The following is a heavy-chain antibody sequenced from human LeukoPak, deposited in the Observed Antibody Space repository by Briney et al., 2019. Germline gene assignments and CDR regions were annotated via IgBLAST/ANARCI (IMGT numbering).Heavy chain of an antibody. D-gene: IGHD4-17*01. V-gene: IGHV4-4*07. CDR3: ARALDYGDYNWFDP. CDR2: IYTSGST. Sequence: SETLSLTCTVSGGSISSYYWSWIRQPAGKGLEWIGRIYTSGSTNYNPSLKSRVTISVDKSKNQFSLKRSSVTAADTAVYYCARALDYGDYNWFDPWGQGTLVTVSS. CDR1: GGSISSYY. J-gene: IGHJ5*02.